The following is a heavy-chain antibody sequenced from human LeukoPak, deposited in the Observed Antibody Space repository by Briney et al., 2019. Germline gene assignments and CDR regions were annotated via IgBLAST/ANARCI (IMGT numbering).Heavy chain of an antibody. Sequence: GGSLRLSCGASGFTLSSYSMNWVRQAPGRGLEWVSYISSSSITIYYADSVKGRFTISRDNAKNSLYLQMNSLRDADTVVYYCARDLNWHFDLWGRGTLVTVSS. CDR3: ARDLNWHFDL. CDR1: GFTLSSYS. J-gene: IGHJ2*01. V-gene: IGHV3-48*02. CDR2: ISSSSITI.